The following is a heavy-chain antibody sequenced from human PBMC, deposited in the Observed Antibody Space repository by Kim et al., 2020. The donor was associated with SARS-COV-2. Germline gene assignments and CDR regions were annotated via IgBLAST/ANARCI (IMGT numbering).Heavy chain of an antibody. Sequence: SETLSLTCTVSGGSISSSSYYWGWIRQPPGKGLEWIGSIYYSGSTYYNPSLKSRVTISVDTSKNQFSLKLSSVTAADTAVYYCASWLWGSTGYFDYWGQGTLVTVSS. D-gene: IGHD2-8*02. J-gene: IGHJ4*02. CDR3: ASWLWGSTGYFDY. V-gene: IGHV4-39*07. CDR1: GGSISSSSYY. CDR2: IYYSGST.